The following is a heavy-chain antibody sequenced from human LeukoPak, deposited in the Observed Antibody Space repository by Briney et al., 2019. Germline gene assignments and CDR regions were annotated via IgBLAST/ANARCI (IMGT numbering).Heavy chain of an antibody. CDR3: AKDGPCSCSSTTCLNWFDP. D-gene: IGHD2-2*01. Sequence: GGSLRLSCAASGFTFSSYAMNWVRQAPGKGLEWVSAISGAGGRTDYADSVKGRFTISRDNSKNTLYLQMNSLRAEDTAVYYCAKDGPCSCSSTTCLNWFDPWGQGTLVTVSS. J-gene: IGHJ5*02. CDR1: GFTFSSYA. V-gene: IGHV3-23*01. CDR2: ISGAGGRT.